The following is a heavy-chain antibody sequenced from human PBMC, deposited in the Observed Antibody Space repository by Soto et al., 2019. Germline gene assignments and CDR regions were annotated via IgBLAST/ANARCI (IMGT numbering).Heavy chain of an antibody. CDR3: AKLDSPYYYGSGSYLGY. CDR1: GFTLSSYA. J-gene: IGHJ4*02. D-gene: IGHD3-10*01. V-gene: IGHV3-23*01. Sequence: TGGSLRLSCAASGFTLSSYAMSWVRQAPGKGLEWVSAISGSGGSTYYADSVKGRFTISRDNSKNTLYLQMNSLRAEDTAVYYCAKLDSPYYYGSGSYLGYWGQGTLVTVSS. CDR2: ISGSGGST.